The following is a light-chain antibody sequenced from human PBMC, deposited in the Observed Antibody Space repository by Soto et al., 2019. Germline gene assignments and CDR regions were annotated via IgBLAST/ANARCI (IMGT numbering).Light chain of an antibody. V-gene: IGLV2-8*01. CDR2: DVA. CDR3: CSYAGNRVI. J-gene: IGLJ2*01. CDR1: TGDIGAFNY. Sequence: QSALTQPPSASGSPGQSVTISCTGTTGDIGAFNYVSWYQQRPGKAPKLIIYDVAKRPSGVPDRFSGSKSADTASLTISGLQAEDEADYYCCSYAGNRVIFGGGTKLTVL.